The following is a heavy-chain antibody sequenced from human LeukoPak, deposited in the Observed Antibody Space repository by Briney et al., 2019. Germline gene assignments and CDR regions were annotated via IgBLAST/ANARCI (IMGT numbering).Heavy chain of an antibody. CDR3: ARGGVSSGSDY. Sequence: SETLSLTCTVSSASISSGPYYWAWIRQSPGKGLEWIGSISYSGATYYNPSLESRVTISVDTSKNQFSLKLSSVTAADTAVYYCARGGVSSGSDYWGQGTLVTVSS. J-gene: IGHJ4*02. CDR2: ISYSGAT. V-gene: IGHV4-39*07. D-gene: IGHD3-22*01. CDR1: SASISSGPYY.